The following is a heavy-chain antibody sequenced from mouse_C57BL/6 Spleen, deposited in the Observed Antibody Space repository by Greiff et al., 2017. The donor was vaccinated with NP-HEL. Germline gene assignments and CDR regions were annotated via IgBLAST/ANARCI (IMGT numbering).Heavy chain of an antibody. CDR2: IDPSDSYT. J-gene: IGHJ3*01. CDR1: GYTFTSYW. D-gene: IGHD1-1*01. Sequence: QVQLQQSGAELVMPGASVKLSCKASGYTFTSYWMHWVKQRPGQGLEWIGEIDPSDSYTNYNQKFKGKSTLTVDKSSSTAYMQLSSLTSEDSAVYYCARSNYYGSTSWFAYWGQGTLVTVSA. V-gene: IGHV1-69*01. CDR3: ARSNYYGSTSWFAY.